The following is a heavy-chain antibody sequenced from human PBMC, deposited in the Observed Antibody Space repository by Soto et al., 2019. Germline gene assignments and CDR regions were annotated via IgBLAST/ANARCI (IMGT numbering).Heavy chain of an antibody. D-gene: IGHD3-3*01. Sequence: GGSLRLSCAASGFTFSSYEMNWVRQAPGKGLEWVSYISSSGSTIYYADSVKGRFTISRDNAKNSLYLQMNSLRAEDTAVYYCARDLSEEPYYDFSPDAFDIWGQGTMVTVSS. CDR2: ISSSGSTI. J-gene: IGHJ3*02. CDR1: GFTFSSYE. V-gene: IGHV3-48*03. CDR3: ARDLSEEPYYDFSPDAFDI.